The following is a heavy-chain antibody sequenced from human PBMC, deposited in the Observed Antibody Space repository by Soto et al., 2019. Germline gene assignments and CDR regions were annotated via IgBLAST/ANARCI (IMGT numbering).Heavy chain of an antibody. D-gene: IGHD5-18*01. CDR3: ARGTDTAIVPFDY. CDR1: GGSFSGYY. Sequence: PSETLSLTCAVYGGSFSGYYWNWIRQPPGKGLEWIGEINHSGSTNYNPSLKSRVTISLDTSKNQFSLKLSSMTAADTAVYYCARGTDTAIVPFDYWGQGTLVIVSS. CDR2: INHSGST. J-gene: IGHJ4*02. V-gene: IGHV4-34*01.